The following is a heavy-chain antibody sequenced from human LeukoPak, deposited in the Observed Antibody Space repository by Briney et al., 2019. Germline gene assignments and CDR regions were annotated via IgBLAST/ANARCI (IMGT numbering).Heavy chain of an antibody. Sequence: KPSETLSLTCAVYGGSFSGYYWSWIRQPPGKGLEWIGEINHSGSTNYNPSLKSRVTISVDTSKNQFSLKLSSVTAADTAVYYCAILNYGDSDRYFDYWGQRTLVTVSS. CDR2: INHSGST. CDR1: GGSFSGYY. V-gene: IGHV4-34*01. J-gene: IGHJ4*02. CDR3: AILNYGDSDRYFDY. D-gene: IGHD4-17*01.